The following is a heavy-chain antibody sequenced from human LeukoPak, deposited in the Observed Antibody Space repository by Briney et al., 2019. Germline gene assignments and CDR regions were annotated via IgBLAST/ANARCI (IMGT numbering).Heavy chain of an antibody. CDR1: GFNSGDYG. CDR2: SRRRANDGTT. D-gene: IGHD4-17*01. V-gene: IGHV3-49*04. Sequence: GGSLSLSCTAPGFNSGDYGLSWVRQAPGKGLEWIGFSRRRANDGTTEYAASVKGRFTISRDDSKSIAYLQMNGLQTEDTGLYYCTRADGDYDHRFFDYWGQGTQVIVSS. CDR3: TRADGDYDHRFFDY. J-gene: IGHJ4*02.